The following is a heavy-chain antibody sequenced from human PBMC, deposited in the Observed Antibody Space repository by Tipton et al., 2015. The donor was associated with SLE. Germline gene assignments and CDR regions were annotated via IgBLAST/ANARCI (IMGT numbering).Heavy chain of an antibody. V-gene: IGHV4-34*01. CDR3: ASRSPAAGFDY. CDR1: GGSFSGYY. CDR2: INHSGST. D-gene: IGHD6-13*01. Sequence: TLSLTCAVYGGSFSGYYWSWIRQPPGKGLEWIGEINHSGSTNYNPSLKSRVTISVDTSKNQFSLKLSSVTAADTAVYYCASRSPAAGFDYWGQGTLVTVSS. J-gene: IGHJ4*02.